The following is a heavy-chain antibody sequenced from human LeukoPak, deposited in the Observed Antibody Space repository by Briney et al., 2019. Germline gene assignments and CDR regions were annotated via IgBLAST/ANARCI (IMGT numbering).Heavy chain of an antibody. CDR2: IRQDGSEK. V-gene: IGHV3-7*04. CDR3: ARGIVGYWDFDY. Sequence: PGGSLRLSCAASGFTFSSYWMSWVRQAPGKGLEWVANIRQDGSEKYYVDSVKGRFTIFRDNAKNSLYLQMNSLRAEDTAVYYCARGIVGYWDFDYWGQGTLVTVSS. D-gene: IGHD1-26*01. CDR1: GFTFSSYW. J-gene: IGHJ4*02.